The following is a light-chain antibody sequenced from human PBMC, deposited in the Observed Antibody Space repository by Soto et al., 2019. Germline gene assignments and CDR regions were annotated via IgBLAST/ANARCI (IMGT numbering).Light chain of an antibody. V-gene: IGKV3-20*01. CDR1: QSVSSSY. CDR2: GAS. CDR3: QQYGSAPMYT. Sequence: EIVLTQSPGTLSLSPGERATLSCRASQSVSSSYLAWYQQKPGQAPRLLIDGASSRATGIPDRFSGSGSGTDFTLAISRLEPEDCAVYYCQQYGSAPMYTFGQGTKLEIK. J-gene: IGKJ2*01.